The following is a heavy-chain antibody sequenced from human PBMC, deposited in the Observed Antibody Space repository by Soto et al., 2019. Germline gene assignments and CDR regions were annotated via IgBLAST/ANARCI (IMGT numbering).Heavy chain of an antibody. CDR2: IYWDDDK. D-gene: IGHD3-10*01. CDR3: AHFAYYGSASLDN. V-gene: IGHV2-5*02. Sequence: QITLKESGPTLVKPTQTLTLTCPVSGFSLSTSGMGVAWIRQPPGKALQWLGIIYWDDDKRYSPSLRSRRTITKYSSKNQVVLSMANMQSVDTATYFCAHFAYYGSASLDNWGQGTLVSVSS. J-gene: IGHJ4*02. CDR1: GFSLSTSGMG.